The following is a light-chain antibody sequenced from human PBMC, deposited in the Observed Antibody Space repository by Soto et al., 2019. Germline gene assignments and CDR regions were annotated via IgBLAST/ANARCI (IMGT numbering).Light chain of an antibody. V-gene: IGKV1-39*01. CDR1: QSISSY. CDR3: QQTYNTPYT. Sequence: DIQMTRSPSSLSAYGGDRVTIDARASQSISSYLNWYHQRPGTAPKILIYSTSTLPSGVPSRFSGSGSGTNVTLTISRLQPEDFATYYCQQTYNTPYTFGQGNKLEIK. J-gene: IGKJ2*01. CDR2: STS.